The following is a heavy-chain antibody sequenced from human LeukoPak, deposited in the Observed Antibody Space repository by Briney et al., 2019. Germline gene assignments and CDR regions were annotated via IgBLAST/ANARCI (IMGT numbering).Heavy chain of an antibody. V-gene: IGHV1-69*13. Sequence: GASVKVSCKASGGTFSSYAISWVRQAPGQGLEWMGGIIPIFGTANYAQKFQGRVTITADESTSTAYMELSSLRSEDTAVYYCARENVDRGVMSDFDYWGQGTLVTVSS. CDR1: GGTFSSYA. J-gene: IGHJ4*02. CDR3: ARENVDRGVMSDFDY. CDR2: IIPIFGTA. D-gene: IGHD3-10*01.